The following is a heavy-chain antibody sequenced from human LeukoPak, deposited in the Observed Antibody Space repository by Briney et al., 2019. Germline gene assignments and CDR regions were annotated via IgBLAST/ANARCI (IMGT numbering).Heavy chain of an antibody. J-gene: IGHJ4*02. V-gene: IGHV3-23*01. CDR1: GFTFSSYG. CDR2: ISGSGGST. D-gene: IGHD1-1*01. CDR3: ARAESSTLNFDY. Sequence: GGTLRLSCAASGFTFSSYGMSWVRQAPGKGLEWVSAISGSGGSTYYADSVKGRFTISRDNSKNTLYLQMNSLRAEDTAVYYCARAESSTLNFDYWGQGTLVTVSS.